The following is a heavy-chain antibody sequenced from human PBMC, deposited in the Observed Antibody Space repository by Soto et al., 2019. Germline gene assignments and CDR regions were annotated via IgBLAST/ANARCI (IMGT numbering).Heavy chain of an antibody. Sequence: PGGSLRLSCAASGVTFSTNAMSWVRQAPGMGLEFVSLISGSGNTIYYADSVKGRFTISRDNSKNTVSLQMNSLRAEDTAVYYCAKVGYDTYGYYLRSLDYWGQGTLVTVSS. CDR1: GVTFSTNA. CDR3: AKVGYDTYGYYLRSLDY. J-gene: IGHJ4*02. V-gene: IGHV3-23*01. D-gene: IGHD3-3*01. CDR2: ISGSGNTI.